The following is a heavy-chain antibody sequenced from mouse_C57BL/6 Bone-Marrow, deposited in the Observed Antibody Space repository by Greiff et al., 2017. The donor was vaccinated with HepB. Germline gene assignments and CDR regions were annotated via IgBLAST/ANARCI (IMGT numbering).Heavy chain of an antibody. Sequence: QVQLQQPGTELVKPGASVKLSCKASGYTFTSYWMHWVKQRPGQGLEWIGNINPSNGGTNYNEKFKSKATLTVDKSSSTAYMQLSSLASEDSAVYYCARWTTVVVPYFDYWGQGTTLTVSS. J-gene: IGHJ2*01. CDR3: ARWTTVVVPYFDY. V-gene: IGHV1-53*01. CDR2: INPSNGGT. D-gene: IGHD1-1*01. CDR1: GYTFTSYW.